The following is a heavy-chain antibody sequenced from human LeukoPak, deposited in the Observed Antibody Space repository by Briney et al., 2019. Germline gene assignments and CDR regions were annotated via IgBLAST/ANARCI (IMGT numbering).Heavy chain of an antibody. D-gene: IGHD3-22*01. V-gene: IGHV3-33*01. J-gene: IGHJ2*01. CDR1: GFTFSSYG. CDR3: ARDGFTMIVVGWYFDL. Sequence: GRSLRLSCAAYGFTFSSYGMHWVRQAPGKGLEWVAVIWYDGSNKDYADSVKGRFTISRDNSKNTLYLQMNSLRAEDTAVYYCARDGFTMIVVGWYFDLWGRGTLVTVSS. CDR2: IWYDGSNK.